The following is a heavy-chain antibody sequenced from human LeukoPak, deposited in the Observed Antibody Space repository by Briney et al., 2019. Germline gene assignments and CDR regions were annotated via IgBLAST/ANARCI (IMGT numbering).Heavy chain of an antibody. V-gene: IGHV5-51*01. Sequence: GESLKISCKGSGYSFTSYWVGWVRQMPGKGLEWMGSIYPGDPDNRYSPSFQGQVTISADKSTSTAYLQWSSLKASDTAMYYCARLRYSSTWYRFDYFDYWGQGTLVTVSS. CDR3: ARLRYSSTWYRFDYFDY. J-gene: IGHJ4*02. CDR2: IYPGDPDN. D-gene: IGHD6-13*01. CDR1: GYSFTSYW.